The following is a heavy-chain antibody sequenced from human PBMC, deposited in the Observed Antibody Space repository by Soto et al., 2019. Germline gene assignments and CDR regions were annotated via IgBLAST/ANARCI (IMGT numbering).Heavy chain of an antibody. J-gene: IGHJ6*03. D-gene: IGHD6-6*01. CDR1: GGSISSYY. V-gene: IGHV4-59*01. CDR3: ARVPGYSGSLYYMDV. Sequence: SETLSLTCTVSGGSISSYYWSWIRQPPGKGLEWIGYIYYSGSTNYNPSLKSRVTISVDTSKNQFSLKLSSVTAADTAVYYCARVPGYSGSLYYMDVRGKGTTVTVSS. CDR2: IYYSGST.